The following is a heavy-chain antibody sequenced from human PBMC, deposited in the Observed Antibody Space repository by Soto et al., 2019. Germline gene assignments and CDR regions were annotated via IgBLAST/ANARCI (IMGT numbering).Heavy chain of an antibody. CDR1: GGSISSGDYY. CDR3: ARARWYSSSSDVDY. J-gene: IGHJ4*02. CDR2: IYYSGST. Sequence: PSETLSLTCTVSGGSISSGDYYWSWIRQPPGKGLEWIGYIYYSGSTYYNPSLKSRVTISVDTSKNQFSLKLSSVTAADTAVYYCARARWYSSSSDVDYWGQGTLVTVSS. V-gene: IGHV4-30-4*01. D-gene: IGHD6-6*01.